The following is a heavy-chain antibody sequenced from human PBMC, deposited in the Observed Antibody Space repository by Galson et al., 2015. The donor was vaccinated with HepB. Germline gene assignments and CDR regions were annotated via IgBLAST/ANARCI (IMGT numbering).Heavy chain of an antibody. CDR3: VKEGSWFGGDWFDP. Sequence: SLRLSCAGSGFIFRHHAMAWTRQAPGKGLEWVSGINGRGSTRSYSDAVKGRFSISRDNSKDTVFLQMDNRRAEDTAVYYCVKEGSWFGGDWFDPWGQGALVTVS. V-gene: IGHV3-23*01. D-gene: IGHD3-16*01. CDR2: INGRGSTR. CDR1: GFIFRHHA. J-gene: IGHJ5*02.